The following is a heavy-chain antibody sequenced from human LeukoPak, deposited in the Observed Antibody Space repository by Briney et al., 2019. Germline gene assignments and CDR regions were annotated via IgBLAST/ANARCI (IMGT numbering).Heavy chain of an antibody. CDR2: IFHSGDV. CDR3: ARVVASTSIDF. CDR1: GYSIISDYF. J-gene: IGHJ4*02. Sequence: SETLSLTCIVSGYSIISDYFWGWVRQPPGKGPEWIGRIFHSGDVSYNPSLTSRVTLSVDPSNIRFSLKVTAVTAADTAIYYCARVVASTSIDFWGQGTLVTVSS. D-gene: IGHD2-15*01. V-gene: IGHV4-38-2*02.